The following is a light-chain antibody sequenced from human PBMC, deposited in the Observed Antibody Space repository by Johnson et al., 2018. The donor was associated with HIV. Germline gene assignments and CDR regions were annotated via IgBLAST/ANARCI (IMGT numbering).Light chain of an antibody. CDR1: SSNIGNNY. J-gene: IGLJ1*01. CDR2: DNN. V-gene: IGLV1-51*01. CDR3: GTWDSSLSAHV. Sequence: QSVLTQPPSVSAAPGQKVTISCSGSSSNIGNNYVSWYQQLPGTAPKLLIYDNNQRPSGIPDRFSGSKSGTSATLGITGLQTGDEADYYCGTWDSSLSAHVFGTGTNVTVL.